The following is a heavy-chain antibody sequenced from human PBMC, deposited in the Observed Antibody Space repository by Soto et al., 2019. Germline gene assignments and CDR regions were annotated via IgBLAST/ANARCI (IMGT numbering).Heavy chain of an antibody. D-gene: IGHD6-13*01. CDR2: IYYSGST. CDR3: ASRHSSPYFDY. V-gene: IGHV4-30-4*01. J-gene: IGHJ4*02. Sequence: NPSETLSLTCTVSGGSISSGDYYWSWIRQPPGKGLEWIGSIYYSGSTYYNPSLKSRVTISVDTSKNQFSLKLNSVTAADTAVDYCASRHSSPYFDYWGQGTLVTVSS. CDR1: GGSISSGDYY.